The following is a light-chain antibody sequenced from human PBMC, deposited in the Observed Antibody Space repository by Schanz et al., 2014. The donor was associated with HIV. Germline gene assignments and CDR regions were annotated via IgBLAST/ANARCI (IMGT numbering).Light chain of an antibody. V-gene: IGKV3-20*01. Sequence: EIVLTQSPGSLSLSPGGRATLSCRASQSVSSSYLVWYQQKPGQAPRLVIYGASSRAIGIPDRFSGRGSGTDFTLTITSVQPDDFATYYCQQAYDPPFTFGGGTKV. CDR2: GAS. CDR3: QQAYDPPFT. J-gene: IGKJ4*01. CDR1: QSVSSSY.